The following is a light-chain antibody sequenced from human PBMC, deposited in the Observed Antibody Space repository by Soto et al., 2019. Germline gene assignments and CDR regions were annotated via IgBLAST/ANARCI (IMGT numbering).Light chain of an antibody. CDR1: QRVNNY. J-gene: IGKJ1*01. Sequence: DIQMTQXPXSXXAXXXDXXTXXCQASQRVNNYLNWYQLKPGKAPKLLIYAAASLEIGVPSRFGGSGSGTEFTLAISGLQPEDLATYYCQQSYITPWTFGQGTKVDIK. CDR2: AAA. V-gene: IGKV1-39*01. CDR3: QQSYITPWT.